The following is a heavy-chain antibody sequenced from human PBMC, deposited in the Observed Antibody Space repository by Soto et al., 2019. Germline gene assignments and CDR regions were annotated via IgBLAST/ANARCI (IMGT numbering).Heavy chain of an antibody. D-gene: IGHD3-9*01. CDR1: AGLISQQS. J-gene: IGHJ5*01. Sequence: PPEAFRVSSTVSAGLISQQSSWIRRPARKELEWIGRIYISGSTDYSPSLKRRVTISMDKSKHQISLTLRSVTAADTAVYYFLTSSGDHHGLYASWG. CDR3: LTSSGDHHGLYAS. V-gene: IGHV4-4*07. CDR2: IYISGST.